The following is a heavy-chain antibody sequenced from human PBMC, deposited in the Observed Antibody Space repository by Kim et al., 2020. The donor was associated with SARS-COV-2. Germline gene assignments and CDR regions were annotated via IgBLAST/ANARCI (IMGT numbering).Heavy chain of an antibody. V-gene: IGHV4-39*01. CDR1: GGSISSSSYY. D-gene: IGHD3-9*01. CDR3: AGQYYDILTGYYTTEWFDP. CDR2: IYYSGST. J-gene: IGHJ5*02. Sequence: SETLSLTCTVSGGSISSSSYYWGWIRQPPGKGLEWIGSIYYSGSTYYNPSLKSRVTISVDTSKNQFSLKLSSVTAADTAVYYCAGQYYDILTGYYTTEWFDPWGQGTLVTVSS.